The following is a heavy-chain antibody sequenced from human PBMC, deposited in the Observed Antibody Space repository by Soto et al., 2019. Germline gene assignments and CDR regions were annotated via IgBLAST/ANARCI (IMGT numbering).Heavy chain of an antibody. CDR3: AGGGGVPAALNWFDP. CDR1: GFTFSSYG. Sequence: PGGSLRLSCAASGFTFSSYGMHWVHQAPGKGLEWVAVISYDGSNKYYADSVKGRFTISRDTSKNQFSLKLSSVTAADTAVYYCAGGGGVPAALNWFDPWGQGTLVTVSS. CDR2: ISYDGSNK. V-gene: IGHV3-30*03. J-gene: IGHJ5*02. D-gene: IGHD2-2*01.